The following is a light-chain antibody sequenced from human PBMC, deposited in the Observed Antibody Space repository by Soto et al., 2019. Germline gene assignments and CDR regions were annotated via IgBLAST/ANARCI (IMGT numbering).Light chain of an antibody. CDR3: RQGTHWIT. Sequence: DVVMTQSPLSLPVTLGQPASISCRSSQSLVDSDGNTYLNWFQQRPGQSPRRLIYNVSNRDSGVPDRYSGRGSGTDFTLQISRVEAEDVVVYYCRQGTHWITFGQRTRLEIK. J-gene: IGKJ5*01. V-gene: IGKV2-30*01. CDR2: NVS. CDR1: QSLVDSDGNTY.